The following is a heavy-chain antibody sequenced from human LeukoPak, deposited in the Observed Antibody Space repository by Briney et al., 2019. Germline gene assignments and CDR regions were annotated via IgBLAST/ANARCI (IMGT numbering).Heavy chain of an antibody. Sequence: SETLSLTCTVSGASISSSGYYWTWIRQQPGKGLEWIGSMYYSGRTYYSLSLRSRPSISLDTSKNQFSLNLISVTAADTAVYYCGGSGYWGQGTLVTVSS. J-gene: IGHJ4*02. CDR2: MYYSGRT. CDR3: GGSGY. CDR1: GASISSSGYY. D-gene: IGHD3-10*01. V-gene: IGHV4-31*03.